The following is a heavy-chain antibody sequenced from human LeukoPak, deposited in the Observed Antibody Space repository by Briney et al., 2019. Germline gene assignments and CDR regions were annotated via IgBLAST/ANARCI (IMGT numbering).Heavy chain of an antibody. CDR1: GYTFSAQY. V-gene: IGHV1-2*02. CDR2: INPNNGDT. Sequence: GASVKVSCKASGYTFSAQYMHWVRQAPGQGLEWMGWINPNNGDTKYAQSFLGRVTKTRDTSTATAYMELNSLRSDDTAVYFCASYPRSFPTPPFDYWGQGTLVTVSS. J-gene: IGHJ4*02. CDR3: ASYPRSFPTPPFDY. D-gene: IGHD3-16*02.